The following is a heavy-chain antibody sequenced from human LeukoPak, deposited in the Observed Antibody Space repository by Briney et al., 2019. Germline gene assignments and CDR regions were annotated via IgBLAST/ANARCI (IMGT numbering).Heavy chain of an antibody. CDR1: GYTFTSYG. CDR2: INTYNGNT. J-gene: IGHJ1*01. V-gene: IGHV1-18*01. Sequence: ASVKVSCKASGYTFTSYGINWVRQAPGQGLEWMGWINTYNGNTNYTQKFQGRVTMTTDTSTSTAYMELRSLRSDDTAVYYCARVPQWLEYFQHWGQGTLVTVSS. CDR3: ARVPQWLEYFQH. D-gene: IGHD6-19*01.